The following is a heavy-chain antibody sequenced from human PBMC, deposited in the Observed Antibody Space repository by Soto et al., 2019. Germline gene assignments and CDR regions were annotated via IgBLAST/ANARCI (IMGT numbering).Heavy chain of an antibody. CDR3: ARGLVGYSYGIGFRVY. CDR1: GGTLSSYA. V-gene: IGHV1-69*13. J-gene: IGHJ4*02. CDR2: IIPIFGTA. D-gene: IGHD5-18*01. Sequence: SVKVSFKASGGTLSSYAISWVRQAPGQGLEWMGGIIPIFGTANYAQKYQGRVTITADESTSTAYMELSSLRSEDTAVYYCARGLVGYSYGIGFRVYWGQGTLVTVSS.